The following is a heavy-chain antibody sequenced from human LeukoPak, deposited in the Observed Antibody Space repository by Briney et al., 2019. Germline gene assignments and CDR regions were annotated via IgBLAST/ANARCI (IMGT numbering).Heavy chain of an antibody. V-gene: IGHV1-18*01. J-gene: IGHJ4*02. CDR1: GYSFSNYG. CDR3: ARGEYSISHFGY. CDR2: ISTYTDYI. D-gene: IGHD6-6*01. Sequence: ASVKVSCKSSGYSFSNYGIGWARQAPGQGLDWMGLISTYTDYIKYAENLQGRLTMTTHTPTSTAYMELRSLRSDDTAVYYCARGEYSISHFGYWGQGTQVVVSS.